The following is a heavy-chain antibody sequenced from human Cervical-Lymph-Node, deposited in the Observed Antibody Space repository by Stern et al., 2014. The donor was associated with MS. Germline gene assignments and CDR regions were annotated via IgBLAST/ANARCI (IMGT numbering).Heavy chain of an antibody. CDR2: IIPIFGTA. CDR1: GGTFSSYA. V-gene: IGHV1-69*01. CDR3: ARLVLRFLEWLSHDAFDI. D-gene: IGHD3-3*01. J-gene: IGHJ3*02. Sequence: QVQLVQSGAEVKKPGSSVKVSCKASGGTFSSYAISWVRQAPGKGLEWMGGIIPIFGTANYAQKFQGRVTITADESTSTAYMELSSLRSEDTAVYYCARLVLRFLEWLSHDAFDIWGQGTMVTVSS.